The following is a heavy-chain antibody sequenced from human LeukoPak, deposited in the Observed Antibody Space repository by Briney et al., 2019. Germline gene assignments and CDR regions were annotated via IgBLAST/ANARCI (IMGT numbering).Heavy chain of an antibody. CDR1: GGSISTSIW. Sequence: ASETLSLTCAVSGGSISTSIWWSWVRQPPGKGLEWIGEIYHSGSTNYNPSLKSRVTISVDKSKNQFSLKLSSVTAADTAVYYCARVLPGGYFFDYWGQGTLVTVSS. CDR3: ARVLPGGYFFDY. CDR2: IYHSGST. J-gene: IGHJ4*02. V-gene: IGHV4-4*02. D-gene: IGHD3-16*01.